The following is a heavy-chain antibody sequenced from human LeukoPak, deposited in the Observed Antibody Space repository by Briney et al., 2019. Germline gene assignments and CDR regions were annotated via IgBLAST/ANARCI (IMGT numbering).Heavy chain of an antibody. CDR1: GFTFSTYW. D-gene: IGHD3-9*01. V-gene: IGHV3-7*05. Sequence: GGSLRLSCVASGFTFSTYWMSWVRQVPGKGLEWVAVIKQDGTEQYYVDSVKGRFTISRDNAKNSLYLQMNSLRAEDTAVYYCARKAILDYWGQGTLVTVSS. J-gene: IGHJ4*02. CDR3: ARKAILDY. CDR2: IKQDGTEQ.